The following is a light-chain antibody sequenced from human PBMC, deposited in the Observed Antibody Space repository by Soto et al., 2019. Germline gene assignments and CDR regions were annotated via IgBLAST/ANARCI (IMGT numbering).Light chain of an antibody. V-gene: IGKV1-9*01. CDR2: GAS. Sequence: QLTQSPSSLSASGGDRVTITCRASQGIGSNLAWYLQKPGEAPKLLVYGASTLQGGVPSRFSGSGSGPLFTLTITSLQPEDLATHFCQQSNSYPLTFGGGTKV. CDR1: QGIGSN. CDR3: QQSNSYPLT. J-gene: IGKJ4*01.